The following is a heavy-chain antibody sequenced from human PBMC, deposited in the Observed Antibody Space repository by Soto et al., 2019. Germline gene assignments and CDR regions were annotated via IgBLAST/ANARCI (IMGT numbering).Heavy chain of an antibody. D-gene: IGHD3-22*01. CDR3: ARDRGHSSCYYPYWFDP. V-gene: IGHV1-69*12. CDR1: GGTFSSYA. Sequence: QVQLVQSGAEVKKPGSSVKVSCKASGGTFSSYAITWVRQAPGQGLEWMGEIIPIFGTANYEHKFQGRVTITADESTSTAYMELSSLRSEDTAVYYCARDRGHSSCYYPYWFDPWGQGTLVTVSS. CDR2: IIPIFGTA. J-gene: IGHJ5*02.